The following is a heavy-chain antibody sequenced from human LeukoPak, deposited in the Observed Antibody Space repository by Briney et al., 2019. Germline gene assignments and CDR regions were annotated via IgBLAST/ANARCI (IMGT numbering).Heavy chain of an antibody. J-gene: IGHJ4*02. D-gene: IGHD2-15*01. CDR2: IYYSGST. CDR1: GGSISSYY. Sequence: SETLSLTCTVSGGSISSYYWSWLRQPPGKGLEWIGYIYYSGSTNYNPSLKSRVTISVDTSKNQFSLKLSSVTAADTAVYYCARDSEGDIVVDRHNKAYYRTYYFDYWGQGTLVTVSS. V-gene: IGHV4-59*12. CDR3: ARDSEGDIVVDRHNKAYYRTYYFDY.